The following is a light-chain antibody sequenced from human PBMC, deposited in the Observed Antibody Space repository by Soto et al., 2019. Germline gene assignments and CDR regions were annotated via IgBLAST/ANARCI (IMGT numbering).Light chain of an antibody. V-gene: IGLV2-14*03. J-gene: IGLJ7*01. Sequence: QLVLTQPASVSGSPGQSITISCTGTSSDVGGYDYVSWYQHHPGKAPKLMIYDVSNRPSGVSNRFSGSKSGNTASLTISGLQAEDEADYYCSSYTSSSLYVFGPGTQLTVL. CDR2: DVS. CDR3: SSYTSSSLYV. CDR1: SSDVGGYDY.